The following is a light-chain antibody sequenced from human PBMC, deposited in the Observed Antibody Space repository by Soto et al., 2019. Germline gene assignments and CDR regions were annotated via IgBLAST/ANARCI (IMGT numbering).Light chain of an antibody. CDR3: SSYTTRGTPV. J-gene: IGLJ3*02. Sequence: QSLLTQPASVSGSPGQTITISCTGTSSDVGGYNYLSWYQQHPGKAPKVMIYEVSNRPSGVSNRFSGSKSGNTASLTISGLQAEDEADYFCSSYTTRGTPVFGGGTKLTVL. CDR1: SSDVGGYNY. CDR2: EVS. V-gene: IGLV2-14*01.